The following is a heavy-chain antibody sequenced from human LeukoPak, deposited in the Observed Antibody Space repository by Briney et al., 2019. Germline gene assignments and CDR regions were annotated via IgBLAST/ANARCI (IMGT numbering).Heavy chain of an antibody. CDR3: AVDYYDSSGYLY. J-gene: IGHJ4*02. D-gene: IGHD3-22*01. V-gene: IGHV1-2*02. CDR2: INPNSGGT. CDR1: GYTFTGYY. Sequence: GAPVKVSCKASGYTFTGYYMHWVRQAPGQGLEWMGWINPNSGGTNYAQKFQGRVTMTRDTSISTAYMELSRLRSDDTAVYYCAVDYYDSSGYLYWGQGTPVTVSS.